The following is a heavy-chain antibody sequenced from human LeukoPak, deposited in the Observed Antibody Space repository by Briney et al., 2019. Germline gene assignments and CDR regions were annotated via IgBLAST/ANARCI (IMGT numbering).Heavy chain of an antibody. D-gene: IGHD3-22*01. V-gene: IGHV1-8*01. CDR2: MNPNSGNT. J-gene: IGHJ5*02. CDR3: ARVYYYDSSGSPNWFDP. Sequence: GASVKVSCKASGYTFTNYDINWVRQATGQGLEWMGWMNPNSGNTGYAQKFQGRVTMTRNTSIGIAYMELSSLRSEDTAVYYCARVYYYDSSGSPNWFDPWGQGTLVTVSS. CDR1: GYTFTNYD.